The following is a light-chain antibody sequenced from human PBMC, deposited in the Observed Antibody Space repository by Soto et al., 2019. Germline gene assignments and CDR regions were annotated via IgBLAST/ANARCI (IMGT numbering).Light chain of an antibody. CDR2: DVS. J-gene: IGLJ2*01. CDR1: SSDVGDYNY. V-gene: IGLV2-14*01. CDR3: SSFTTSSSVV. Sequence: QSALTQPASVSGYPGQSITISCTETSSDVGDYNYVSWYQQHPGKAPKLMLYDVSNRPSGVSNRFSGSKSGNTASLTISGLQAEDEADYYCSSFTTSSSVVFGGGTKVTVL.